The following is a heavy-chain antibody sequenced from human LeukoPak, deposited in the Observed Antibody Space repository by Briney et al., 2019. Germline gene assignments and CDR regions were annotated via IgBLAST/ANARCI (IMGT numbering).Heavy chain of an antibody. CDR2: ISYDGSNK. Sequence: GGSLRLSCAGSGFTFSSYAMSWVRQAPGKGLEWVAVISYDGSNKYYADSVKGRFTISRDNSKNTLYLQMNSLRAEDTAVYYCARQKYLRGPDVEYFDYWGQGTLVTVSS. V-gene: IGHV3-30*03. CDR1: GFTFSSYA. D-gene: IGHD5/OR15-5a*01. CDR3: ARQKYLRGPDVEYFDY. J-gene: IGHJ4*02.